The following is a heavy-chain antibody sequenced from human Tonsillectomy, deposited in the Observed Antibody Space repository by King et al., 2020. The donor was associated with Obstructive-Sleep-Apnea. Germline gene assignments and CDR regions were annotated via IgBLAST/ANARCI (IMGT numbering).Heavy chain of an antibody. Sequence: QLQESGPGLVKPSETLSLTCTVSGGSISSSDYYWGWIRQPPGKGLEWIGSMYYSGSTYSNPSLKRRVTISLDTSKNHFSLRLSSLTAADTAVYYCVREDYGYFECAYWGQGTLVTVSS. D-gene: IGHD4-17*01. CDR1: GGSISSSDYY. J-gene: IGHJ4*02. V-gene: IGHV4-39*07. CDR3: VREDYGYFECAY. CDR2: MYYSGST.